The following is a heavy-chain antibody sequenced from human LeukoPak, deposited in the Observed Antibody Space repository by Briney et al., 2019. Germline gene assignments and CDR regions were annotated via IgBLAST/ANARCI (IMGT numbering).Heavy chain of an antibody. Sequence: GGSLRLSCAASGFTFSSYGMHWVRQAPGKGLEWVAFILYDGSTKYCADSVKGRFTISRDNSKNTMYLQVNSLRAEDTAVYYCARGQYGLFDYWGQGTLVTVSS. V-gene: IGHV3-30*02. CDR1: GFTFSSYG. J-gene: IGHJ4*02. CDR2: ILYDGSTK. CDR3: ARGQYGLFDY. D-gene: IGHD4-17*01.